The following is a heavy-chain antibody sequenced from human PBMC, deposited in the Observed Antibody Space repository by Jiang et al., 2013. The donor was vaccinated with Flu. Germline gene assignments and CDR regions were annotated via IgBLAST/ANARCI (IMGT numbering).Heavy chain of an antibody. V-gene: IGHV1-18*04. CDR1: GYTFTSYY. D-gene: IGHD2-2*01. Sequence: KVSCKASGYTFTSYYIHWVRQAPGQGLEWMGWISAFNGNTEYTQKFQGRVTMTTDTSTSTAYMELRSLRSDDTAVYYCARDDIVVANGRAFDHWGQGTLVTVSS. J-gene: IGHJ4*02. CDR3: ARDDIVVANGRAFDH. CDR2: ISAFNGNT.